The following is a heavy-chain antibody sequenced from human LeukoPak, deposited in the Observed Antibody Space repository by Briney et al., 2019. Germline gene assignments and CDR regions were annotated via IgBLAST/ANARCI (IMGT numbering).Heavy chain of an antibody. Sequence: GGSLRLSCAGSGFTFSSYAMTWVRQAPGKGLEWVANIKGDESEKNYVDSVKGRFTISRDNAKKSLYLQMNSLRVEDTAVYYCARDASRYYYDSTGYYEYWGQGSLVTVSS. CDR2: IKGDESEK. V-gene: IGHV3-7*01. J-gene: IGHJ4*02. CDR3: ARDASRYYYDSTGYYEY. CDR1: GFTFSSYA. D-gene: IGHD3-22*01.